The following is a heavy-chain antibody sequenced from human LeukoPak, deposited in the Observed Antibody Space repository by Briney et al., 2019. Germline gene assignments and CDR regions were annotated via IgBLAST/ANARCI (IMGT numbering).Heavy chain of an antibody. D-gene: IGHD2-2*01. J-gene: IGHJ4*02. CDR2: IYRTEDN. CDR3: ARDPHCSSNNCPYDY. CDR1: GGSISNSDW. V-gene: IGHV4-4*02. Sequence: WETLSLTCAVSGGSISNSDWWSWVRQPPGRGLEWIGYIYRTEDNNYNPSLKSRVTMSVDKSQNRFSLKLTSVTAADTAVYYCARDPHCSSNNCPYDYWGQGILVIVSS.